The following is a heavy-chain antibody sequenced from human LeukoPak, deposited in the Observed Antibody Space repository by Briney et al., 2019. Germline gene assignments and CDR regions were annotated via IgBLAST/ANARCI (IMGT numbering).Heavy chain of an antibody. D-gene: IGHD1-26*01. Sequence: GESLKISCKGSGYSFTSFWIGWVRQMPGKGLEWMGVIYPGDSDTRYSPSFQGQVTISADRSISTAYLQWSSLKASDTATYYCARREGFSGSYEDCWGQGTLVTVSS. CDR1: GYSFTSFW. V-gene: IGHV5-51*01. CDR3: ARREGFSGSYEDC. J-gene: IGHJ4*02. CDR2: IYPGDSDT.